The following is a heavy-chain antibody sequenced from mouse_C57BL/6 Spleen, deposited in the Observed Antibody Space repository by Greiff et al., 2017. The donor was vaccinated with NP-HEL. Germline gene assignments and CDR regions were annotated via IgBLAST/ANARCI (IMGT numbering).Heavy chain of an antibody. D-gene: IGHD1-1*01. CDR1: GYSFTDYN. CDR2: INPNYGTT. Sequence: EVQLQQSGPELVKPGASVKISCKASGYSFTDYNMNWVKQSNGKSLEWIGVINPNYGTTSYNQKFKAKATLTVDQSSSTAYMQLNSLTSEDSAVYYCARSRDYYGSSPSYWYFDVWGTGTTVTVSS. J-gene: IGHJ1*03. V-gene: IGHV1-39*01. CDR3: ARSRDYYGSSPSYWYFDV.